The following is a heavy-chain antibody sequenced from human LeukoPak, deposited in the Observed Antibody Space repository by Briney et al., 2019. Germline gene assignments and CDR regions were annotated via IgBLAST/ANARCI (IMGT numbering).Heavy chain of an antibody. CDR2: ISYDGSNK. Sequence: GGSLRLSCAASGFTFSSYGMHWVRQAPGKGLEWVAVISYDGSNKYYADSVKGRFTISRDNSKNTLYLQMNSLRAEDTAVYYCANLYSVGATTDYSMDVWGQGTTVTVSS. V-gene: IGHV3-30*18. J-gene: IGHJ6*02. CDR3: ANLYSVGATTDYSMDV. D-gene: IGHD1-26*01. CDR1: GFTFSSYG.